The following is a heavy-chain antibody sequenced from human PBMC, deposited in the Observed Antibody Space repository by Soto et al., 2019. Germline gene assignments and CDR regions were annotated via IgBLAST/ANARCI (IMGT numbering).Heavy chain of an antibody. Sequence: PGGSLRLSCAASGFTFSSYAMSWVRQAPGKGLEWVSAISGSGGSTYYADSVKGRFTISRDNSKNTLYLQMNSLRAEDTAVYYCANLAPPPTYYYDSSGRPGEGVWGQGTLVTVSS. CDR3: ANLAPPPTYYYDSSGRPGEGV. J-gene: IGHJ4*02. D-gene: IGHD3-22*01. V-gene: IGHV3-23*01. CDR1: GFTFSSYA. CDR2: ISGSGGST.